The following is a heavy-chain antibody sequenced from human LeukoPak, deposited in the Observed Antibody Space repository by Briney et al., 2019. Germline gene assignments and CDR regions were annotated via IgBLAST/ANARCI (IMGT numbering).Heavy chain of an antibody. J-gene: IGHJ5*02. D-gene: IGHD2-15*01. CDR2: IHPGDSDT. CDR1: VYSFSSYW. Sequence: GEPLKISCKASVYSFSSYWIAWVRQMPEKGLEWMGIIHPGDSDTRYSPSFQGQLTISADKSINTDYLQWSSLKASETAMYYCARLYCSGGSCFDPWGQGRLVIVSS. CDR3: ARLYCSGGSCFDP. V-gene: IGHV5-51*01.